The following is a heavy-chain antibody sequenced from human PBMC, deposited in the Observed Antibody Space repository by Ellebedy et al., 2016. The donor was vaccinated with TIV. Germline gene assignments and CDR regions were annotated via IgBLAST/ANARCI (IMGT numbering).Heavy chain of an antibody. CDR3: ATGRLSRADY. CDR2: FDPEDGKT. V-gene: IGHV1-24*01. J-gene: IGHJ4*02. D-gene: IGHD6-25*01. CDR1: GYLFSELS. Sequence: ASVKVSCKVSGYLFSELSMHWVRQAPGKGLEWMGRFDPEDGKTIYAQKFHGRATFTEDTSTDTADMELRSLRSEDTAIYYCATGRLSRADYWGQGTLITVSS.